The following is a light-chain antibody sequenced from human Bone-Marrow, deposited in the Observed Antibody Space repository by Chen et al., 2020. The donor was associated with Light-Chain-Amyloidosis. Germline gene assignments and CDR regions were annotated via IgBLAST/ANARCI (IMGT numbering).Light chain of an antibody. CDR1: SGSIATHY. V-gene: IGLV6-57*01. J-gene: IGLJ3*02. CDR2: EDD. CDR3: QSYQGSSQGV. Sequence: NFMLTQPHSVSQSPGKTVIISCTRSSGSIATHYVQWYPQRPGSSPTTVIYEDDQSPSGVPDRFSGSIDRSSNSASLTISGLKTEDEADYYCQSYQGSSQGVFGGGTKLTVL.